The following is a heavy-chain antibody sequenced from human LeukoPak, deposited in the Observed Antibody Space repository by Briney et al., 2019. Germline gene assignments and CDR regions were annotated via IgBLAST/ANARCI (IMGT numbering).Heavy chain of an antibody. D-gene: IGHD6-19*01. CDR1: GFTFSTYG. Sequence: GGSLRLSCATSGFTFSTYGFHWVRQAPGKGLEWVADMSYDGSDKYYLDSVKGRFTISRDNSKNTLYLQMNSLRAEDSAVYYCVKDYRSGSYMGHFDYWGQGTLVTVSS. CDR2: MSYDGSDK. V-gene: IGHV3-30*18. J-gene: IGHJ4*02. CDR3: VKDYRSGSYMGHFDY.